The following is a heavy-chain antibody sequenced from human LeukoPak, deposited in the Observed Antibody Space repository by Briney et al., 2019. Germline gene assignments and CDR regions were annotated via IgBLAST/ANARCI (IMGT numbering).Heavy chain of an antibody. CDR2: INHSGST. J-gene: IGHJ4*01. CDR3: ASTLRFLEWLFDY. Sequence: ASETLSLTCAVYGGSFSGYYWSWIRQPPGKRLEWIGEINHSGSTNYNPSLKSRVTISVDTSKNQFSLKLSSVTAADTAVYYCASTLRFLEWLFDYWGHGTLVTVSS. D-gene: IGHD3-3*01. V-gene: IGHV4-34*01. CDR1: GGSFSGYY.